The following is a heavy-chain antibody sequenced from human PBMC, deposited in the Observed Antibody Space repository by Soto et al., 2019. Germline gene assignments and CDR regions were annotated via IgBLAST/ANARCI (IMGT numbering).Heavy chain of an antibody. CDR3: ARHLGYCSSTSCYSSYYYYYYMDV. V-gene: IGHV4-59*08. D-gene: IGHD2-2*01. CDR1: GGSISSYY. CDR2: IYYSGST. J-gene: IGHJ6*03. Sequence: SETLSLTCTVSGGSISSYYLSWIRQPPGKGLEWIGYIYYSGSTNYNPSLKSRVTISVDTSKNQFSLKLSSVTAADTAVYYCARHLGYCSSTSCYSSYYYYYYMDVWGKGTTVTVSS.